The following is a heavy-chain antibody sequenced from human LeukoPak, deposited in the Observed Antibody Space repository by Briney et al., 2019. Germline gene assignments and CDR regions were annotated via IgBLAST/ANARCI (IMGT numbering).Heavy chain of an antibody. CDR1: GDSIINYY. J-gene: IGHJ4*02. Sequence: SETLSLTCTVSGDSIINYYWSWIRQSPGKGLEWIGYIYYSGSTKYNLSLKSRVTISVDTSKNQFSLKLSSVTAADTAVYYCARHRGSGSPYFDYWGQGTLVTVSS. D-gene: IGHD3-10*01. CDR2: IYYSGST. V-gene: IGHV4-59*08. CDR3: ARHRGSGSPYFDY.